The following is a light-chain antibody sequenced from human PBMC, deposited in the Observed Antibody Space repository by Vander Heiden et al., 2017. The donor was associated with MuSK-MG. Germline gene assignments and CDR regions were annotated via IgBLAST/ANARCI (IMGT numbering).Light chain of an antibody. CDR3: SSYTTSSTYV. Sequence: SALTQPASVSGSPGQSVTIPSTGTSSDVGCYNYVSWYQQPPGKAPKLMIYDVSNRPSGVSNRFSGSKSGNTASLTISGLQAEDEADYYCSSYTTSSTYVFGTGTKVTVL. CDR1: SSDVGCYNY. J-gene: IGLJ1*01. V-gene: IGLV2-14*03. CDR2: DVS.